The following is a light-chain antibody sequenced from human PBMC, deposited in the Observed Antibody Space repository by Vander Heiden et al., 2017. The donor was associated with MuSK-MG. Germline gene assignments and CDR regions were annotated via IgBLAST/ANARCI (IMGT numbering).Light chain of an antibody. Sequence: EIVLTQSPGTLSLSPGERATLSCRASQIVSSNLLAWYQQKPGQAPRLLIFGSSSRATGIPDRFSGSGSGTDFTLTISSLEPEDFAVYYCQQDYSAPPTFGPGTKMEIK. CDR1: QIVSSNL. CDR3: QQDYSAPPT. CDR2: GSS. J-gene: IGKJ2*01. V-gene: IGKV3-20*01.